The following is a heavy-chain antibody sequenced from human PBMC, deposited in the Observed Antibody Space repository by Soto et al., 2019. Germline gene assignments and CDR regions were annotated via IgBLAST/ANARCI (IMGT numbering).Heavy chain of an antibody. CDR3: ASSIAARSYFDY. CDR2: ISYDGSNK. CDR1: GFTFSSYA. Sequence: PVGSLRLSCAASGFTFSSYAMHWVRQAPGKGLEWVAVISYDGSNKYYADSVKGRFTISRDNSKNTLYLQMNSLRAEDTAVYYCASSIAARSYFDYWGQGTLVTVSS. J-gene: IGHJ4*02. V-gene: IGHV3-30-3*01. D-gene: IGHD6-6*01.